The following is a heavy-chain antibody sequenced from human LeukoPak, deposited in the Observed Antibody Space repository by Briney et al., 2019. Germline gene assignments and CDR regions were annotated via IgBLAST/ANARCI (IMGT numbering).Heavy chain of an antibody. J-gene: IGHJ3*02. V-gene: IGHV4-31*03. Sequence: SETLSLTCTVSGGSISSGGYYWGWIRQHPGKGLEWMGYIYYSGSTYYNPTLKSRVTISVDTSKNQFSLKLTSVTAADTAVYYCARGRGLHYYDSSGFHSGAFDIWGQGTMVTVSS. CDR3: ARGRGLHYYDSSGFHSGAFDI. D-gene: IGHD3-22*01. CDR2: IYYSGST. CDR1: GGSISSGGYY.